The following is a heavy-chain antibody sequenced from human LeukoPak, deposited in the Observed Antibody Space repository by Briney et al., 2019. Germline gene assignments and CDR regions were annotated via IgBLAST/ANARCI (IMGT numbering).Heavy chain of an antibody. CDR1: GGSISSSNW. Sequence: SETLSLTCTVSGGSISSSNWWGWVRQPPGKGLECIGEIYHSGTTNYNPSLKSRVTISVDTSKNQFSLKLSSVTAADTAVYYCARAVQYYYYYYMDVWGKGTTVTVSS. CDR3: ARAVQYYYYYYMDV. J-gene: IGHJ6*03. V-gene: IGHV4-4*02. CDR2: IYHSGTT.